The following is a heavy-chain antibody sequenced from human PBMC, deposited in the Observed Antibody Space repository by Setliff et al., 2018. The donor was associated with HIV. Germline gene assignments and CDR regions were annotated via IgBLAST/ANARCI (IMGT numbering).Heavy chain of an antibody. V-gene: IGHV4-59*08. CDR1: RASFIGHY. Sequence: SETLSLTCTVSRASFIGHYWSWVRQSPEGGLEWIAYVFYTGTTKYNPSLKSRVSISVDTSKNQFSLNLDSVTAADTAVYFCARALAGGSGWNYFDLWGPGTLVTVSS. J-gene: IGHJ4*02. CDR2: VFYTGTT. D-gene: IGHD6-19*01. CDR3: ARALAGGSGWNYFDL.